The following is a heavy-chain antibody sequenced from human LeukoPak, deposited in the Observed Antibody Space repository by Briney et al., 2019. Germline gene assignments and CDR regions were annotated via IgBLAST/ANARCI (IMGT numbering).Heavy chain of an antibody. J-gene: IGHJ3*02. D-gene: IGHD1-26*01. Sequence: SETLSLTCTVSGGSIGSSYWSWIRQPPGKGLEWLGYIYFSGSTDYNPSLKSRVTISVDTSKNQFSLELSSVTAADTAVYYCARGGSYGPPDAFDIWGQGTMVTVSS. CDR3: ARGGSYGPPDAFDI. CDR2: IYFSGST. CDR1: GGSIGSSY. V-gene: IGHV4-59*08.